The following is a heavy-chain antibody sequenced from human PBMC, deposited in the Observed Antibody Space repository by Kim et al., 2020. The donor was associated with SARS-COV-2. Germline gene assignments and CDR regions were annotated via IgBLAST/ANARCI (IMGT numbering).Heavy chain of an antibody. J-gene: IGHJ4*02. Sequence: GGSLRLSCAASGFTFSGYGMHWVRQAPGKGLEWVAVIWYDGSNKYYADSVKGRFTISRDNSKNTLYLQMNSLRAEDTAVYYCARDPNYDFWSGYYPLDYWGQGTLVTVSS. V-gene: IGHV3-33*01. CDR2: IWYDGSNK. CDR3: ARDPNYDFWSGYYPLDY. CDR1: GFTFSGYG. D-gene: IGHD3-3*01.